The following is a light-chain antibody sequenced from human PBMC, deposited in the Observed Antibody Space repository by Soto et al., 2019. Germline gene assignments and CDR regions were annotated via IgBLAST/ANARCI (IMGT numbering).Light chain of an antibody. V-gene: IGKV3-11*01. CDR1: QSVSSY. Sequence: EIVMTQSPATLSLSPGERATLSCRASQSVSSYLAWYQLKPGQAPRLLIYDASNRATGIPARFSGSGSGADFTLIISSLEPEDFAVYYCQQRSNWPYTFGQGTRLEIK. CDR3: QQRSNWPYT. CDR2: DAS. J-gene: IGKJ5*01.